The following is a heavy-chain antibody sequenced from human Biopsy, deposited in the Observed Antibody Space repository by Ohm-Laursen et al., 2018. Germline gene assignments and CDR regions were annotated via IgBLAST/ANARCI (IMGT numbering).Heavy chain of an antibody. Sequence: SVKVSCKASSYTFTDYNIHWMRQAPGQGLEWLGYINCKTGATNYAQKFQGTVPMTRDTSISTAYLALGSLRSADPAIYYCARDPLNGHKHFDYWGQGSLVTVSS. CDR1: SYTFTDYN. D-gene: IGHD2-8*01. CDR2: INCKTGAT. CDR3: ARDPLNGHKHFDY. J-gene: IGHJ4*02. V-gene: IGHV1-2*02.